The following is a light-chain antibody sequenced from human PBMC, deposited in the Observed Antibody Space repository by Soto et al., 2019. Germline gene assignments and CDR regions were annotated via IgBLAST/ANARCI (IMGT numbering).Light chain of an antibody. CDR2: DAS. V-gene: IGKV3-11*01. J-gene: IGKJ5*01. CDR1: QSVSSY. CDR3: QQRSNWPRT. Sequence: EIVLTQSPATLSLSPGERATLSCRASQSVSSYLAWYQQKPGQAPRLLIYDASNRATGIPARFSGSGSGTDFTLTISRLEPEDFAVYYCQQRSNWPRTFGPGTRLEIK.